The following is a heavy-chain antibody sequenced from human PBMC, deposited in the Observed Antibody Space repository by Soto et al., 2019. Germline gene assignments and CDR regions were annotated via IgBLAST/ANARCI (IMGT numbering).Heavy chain of an antibody. CDR3: ARVQGLLLWFGELINYFDY. V-gene: IGHV1-18*01. Sequence: QVPLVQSGAEVKKPGASVKVSCKASGYTFTSYGISWVRQAPGQGLEWMGWISAYNGNTNYAKKLQGRVTMTTKTSTSTAYMELRSLRSDDTAVYYCARVQGLLLWFGELINYFDYWGQGTLVTVSS. CDR1: GYTFTSYG. CDR2: ISAYNGNT. D-gene: IGHD3-10*01. J-gene: IGHJ4*02.